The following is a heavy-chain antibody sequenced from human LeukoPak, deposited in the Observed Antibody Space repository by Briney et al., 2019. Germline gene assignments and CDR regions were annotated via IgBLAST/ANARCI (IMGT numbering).Heavy chain of an antibody. CDR1: GGSVSSGSYY. J-gene: IGHJ6*02. V-gene: IGHV4-61*01. D-gene: IGHD6-6*01. CDR2: IYYSGST. Sequence: SETLSLTCTVSGGSVSSGSYYWSWIRQPPGKGLEWIGYIYYSGSTNYNPSPKSRVTISVDTSKNQFSLKLSSVTAADTAVYYCARCARYYYGMDVWGQGTTVTVSS. CDR3: ARCARYYYGMDV.